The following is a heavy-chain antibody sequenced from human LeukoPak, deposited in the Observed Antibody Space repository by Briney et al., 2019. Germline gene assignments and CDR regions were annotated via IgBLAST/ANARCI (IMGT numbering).Heavy chain of an antibody. D-gene: IGHD3-22*01. Sequence: SQTLSLTCTVSGGSISSGSYYWSWIRQPAGKGLEWIGRIYTSGSTNYNPSLKSRVTIPVDTSKNQFSLKLSSVTAADTAVYYCVGSSSGLPFDYWGQGTLVTVSS. CDR2: IYTSGST. CDR1: GGSISSGSYY. V-gene: IGHV4-61*02. CDR3: VGSSSGLPFDY. J-gene: IGHJ4*02.